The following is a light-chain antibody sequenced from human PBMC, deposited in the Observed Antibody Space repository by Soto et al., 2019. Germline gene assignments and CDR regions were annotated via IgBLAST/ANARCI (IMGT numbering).Light chain of an antibody. V-gene: IGKV3-15*01. Sequence: EIVMTQSPATLSVSPGERATLSCRASQSVGSDLAWYQQKPGQAPRLFIYDVSTRATGFPARFSGSGSGTEFTLTISSLQSEDFAVYYCQQYNDWPRTFGQGTKVEIK. CDR2: DVS. CDR3: QQYNDWPRT. J-gene: IGKJ1*01. CDR1: QSVGSD.